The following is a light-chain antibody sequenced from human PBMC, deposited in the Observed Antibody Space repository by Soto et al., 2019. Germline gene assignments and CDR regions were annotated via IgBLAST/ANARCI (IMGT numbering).Light chain of an antibody. V-gene: IGKV1-5*03. CDR2: KAS. CDR1: QTISSW. Sequence: DIQMTQSPSTLSASVGDRVTITCRASQTISSWLAWYQQKPGKAPKLLIYKASTLESGVPSRFSGSGSGTDFTLTDTSLQPEDFATYYCQQYSYYATFGQGTKVEIK. CDR3: QQYSYYAT. J-gene: IGKJ1*01.